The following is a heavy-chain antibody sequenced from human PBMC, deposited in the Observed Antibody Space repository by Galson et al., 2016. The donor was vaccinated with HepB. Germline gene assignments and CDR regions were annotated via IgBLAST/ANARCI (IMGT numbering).Heavy chain of an antibody. J-gene: IGHJ4*02. CDR1: GFTFNSYW. D-gene: IGHD3-10*01. Sequence: SLRLSCAASGFTFNSYWMTWVRQAPGKRLEWVATIQQEGSEKYYVDSVKGRFTISRDNAKNSLYLQMNSLRAEDTAVYYCAREMHVVRFTLVRGAPGHWGQGTLVTVSS. CDR2: IQQEGSEK. CDR3: AREMHVVRFTLVRGAPGH. V-gene: IGHV3-7*01.